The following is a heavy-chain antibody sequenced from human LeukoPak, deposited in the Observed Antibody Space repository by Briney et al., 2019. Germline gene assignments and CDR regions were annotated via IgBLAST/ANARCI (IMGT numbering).Heavy chain of an antibody. Sequence: GRSLRLSCAASGFTFSNYAMHWVRQAPGKGLEWVAVISYDGRNKYYADSVKGRFTISRDNSKNTLYLQMNSLRAEDTAVYYCARDLSPNEYYFDYWGQGTLVTVSS. V-gene: IGHV3-30*04. CDR3: ARDLSPNEYYFDY. D-gene: IGHD1-1*01. CDR2: ISYDGRNK. CDR1: GFTFSNYA. J-gene: IGHJ4*02.